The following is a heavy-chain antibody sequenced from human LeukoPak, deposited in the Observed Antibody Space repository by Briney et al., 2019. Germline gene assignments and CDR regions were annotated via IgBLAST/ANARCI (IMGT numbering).Heavy chain of an antibody. Sequence: GASVKVSCKASGGTFSSYAISWVRQAPGQGLEWMGRSIPILGIANYAQKFQGRVTITADKSTSTAYMELTSLTSEDTAVYYCARDRPKDCSGGSCYNYWGQGTLVTVSS. V-gene: IGHV1-69*04. J-gene: IGHJ4*02. CDR1: GGTFSSYA. D-gene: IGHD2-15*01. CDR3: ARDRPKDCSGGSCYNY. CDR2: SIPILGIA.